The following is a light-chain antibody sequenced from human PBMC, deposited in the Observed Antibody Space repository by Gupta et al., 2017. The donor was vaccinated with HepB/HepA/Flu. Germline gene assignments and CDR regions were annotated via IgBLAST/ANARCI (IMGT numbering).Light chain of an antibody. V-gene: IGKV3-15*01. CDR3: HQYNTCPNS. J-gene: IGKJ2*03. CDR2: CAS. Sequence: EIDMTQSPATLSVSPGDRATLSCRASHSVDTNLAWYQQKPGQAPRLLIYCASTRANGIPGRFSGSGSGTDFALTISSLQAEDFAAYYCHQYNTCPNSFGQGTKLEIK. CDR1: HSVDTN.